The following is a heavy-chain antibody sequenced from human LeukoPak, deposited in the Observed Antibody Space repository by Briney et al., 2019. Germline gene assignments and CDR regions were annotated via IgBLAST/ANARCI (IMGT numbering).Heavy chain of an antibody. V-gene: IGHV3-30*18. CDR1: GFTSSSYG. CDR2: ISYDGSNK. Sequence: GGSLRLSCAASGFTSSSYGMHWVRQAPGKGLEWVAVISYDGSNKYYADSVKGRFTISRDNSKNTLYLQMNSLRAEDTAVYYCAKDGHDSSGYNWFDPWGQGTLVTVSS. J-gene: IGHJ5*02. D-gene: IGHD3-22*01. CDR3: AKDGHDSSGYNWFDP.